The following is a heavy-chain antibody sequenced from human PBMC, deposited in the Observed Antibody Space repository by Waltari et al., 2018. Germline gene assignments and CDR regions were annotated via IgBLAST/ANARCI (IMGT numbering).Heavy chain of an antibody. Sequence: QVQLVESGGGVVQPGRSLRLSCAASGFTFSSYGMHWVRQAPGKGLEWVAVIWYDGSNKYYADSVKGRFTISRDNSKNTLYLQMNSLRAEDTAVYYCANSILRYFDWLLTPHFDYWGQGTLVTVSS. D-gene: IGHD3-9*01. CDR1: GFTFSSYG. V-gene: IGHV3-33*06. CDR2: IWYDGSNK. J-gene: IGHJ4*02. CDR3: ANSILRYFDWLLTPHFDY.